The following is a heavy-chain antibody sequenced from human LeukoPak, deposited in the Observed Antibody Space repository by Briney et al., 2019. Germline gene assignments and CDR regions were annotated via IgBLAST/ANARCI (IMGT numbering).Heavy chain of an antibody. D-gene: IGHD3-3*01. V-gene: IGHV4-39*07. Sequence: SETLSLTCTVSGGSISSSSYYWGWIRQPPGKGLEWIGSIYYSGSTYYNPSLKTRLTISVDKSKNQFSLNLNSVTAADTAVYYCARGHIILRFLDSPMTYDAFHIWDQGTMVTVSS. CDR2: IYYSGST. CDR1: GGSISSSSYY. CDR3: ARGHIILRFLDSPMTYDAFHI. J-gene: IGHJ3*02.